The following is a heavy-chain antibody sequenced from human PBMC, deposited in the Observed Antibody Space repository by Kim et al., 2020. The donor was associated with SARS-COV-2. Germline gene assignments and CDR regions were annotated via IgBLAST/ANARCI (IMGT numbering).Heavy chain of an antibody. J-gene: IGHJ4*02. Sequence: YSTSLKTRLTISKDTSKNQVVLTMTNMDPVDTATYYCARTPRSTGIAAADWGQGTLVTVSS. CDR3: ARTPRSTGIAAAD. D-gene: IGHD6-13*01. V-gene: IGHV2-70*01.